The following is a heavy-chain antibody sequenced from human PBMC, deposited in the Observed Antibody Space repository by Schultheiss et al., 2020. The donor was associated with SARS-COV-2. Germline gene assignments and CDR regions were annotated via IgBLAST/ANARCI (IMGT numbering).Heavy chain of an antibody. J-gene: IGHJ6*02. CDR3: ARDGSPNYGSGSSLYYFYAVDV. Sequence: GESLKISCAASGFTFSSYAMSWVRQAPGKGLEWVSAISGSGGSTYYADSVKGRFTISRDNSKNTLYLQMNSLRIEDTAVYYCARDGSPNYGSGSSLYYFYAVDVWGQGTTVTVSS. V-gene: IGHV3-23*01. CDR2: ISGSGGST. D-gene: IGHD3-10*01. CDR1: GFTFSSYA.